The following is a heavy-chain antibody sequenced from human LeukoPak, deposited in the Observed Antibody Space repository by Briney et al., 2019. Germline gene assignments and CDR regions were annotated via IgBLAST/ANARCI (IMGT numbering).Heavy chain of an antibody. CDR3: ARELAATWGQRFDY. CDR2: ISYDGSNK. V-gene: IGHV3-30*04. J-gene: IGHJ4*02. D-gene: IGHD1-26*01. CDR1: GFTFSSYA. Sequence: GGSLRLSCAASGFTFSSYAMHWVRQAPGRGLEWVAVISYDGSNKYYAHSVKGRFTISRDNSKNTLYLQMNSLRAEDTAVYYWARELAATWGQRFDYWGQGTLVTVSS.